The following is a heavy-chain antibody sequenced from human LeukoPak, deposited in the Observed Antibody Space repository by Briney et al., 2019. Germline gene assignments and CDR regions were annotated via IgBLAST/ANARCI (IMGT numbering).Heavy chain of an antibody. CDR3: ARVGEVGATYFDY. Sequence: ASETLSLTCTVSGGSISSYYWSWIRQPPGKGLEWIGYIYYSGSTNYNPSLKSRVTISVDTSKNQFSLKLSSVTAADTAVYYCARVGEVGATYFDYWGQGTLVTVSS. V-gene: IGHV4-59*01. D-gene: IGHD1-26*01. J-gene: IGHJ4*02. CDR1: GGSISSYY. CDR2: IYYSGST.